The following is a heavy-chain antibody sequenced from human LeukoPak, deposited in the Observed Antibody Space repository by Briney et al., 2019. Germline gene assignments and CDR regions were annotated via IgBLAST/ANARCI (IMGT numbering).Heavy chain of an antibody. CDR2: IKEDGSAK. CDR3: ARAFSSPNWFAP. J-gene: IGHJ5*02. D-gene: IGHD6-13*01. Sequence: GGSLRLSCAASGFTFSSYWMNWVRQAPGKGLERVANIKEDGSAKYYVDSLKGRFTISRDNAKNSLYLQMNSLRAEDTAVYYCARAFSSPNWFAPWGQGTLVTVSS. V-gene: IGHV3-7*04. CDR1: GFTFSSYW.